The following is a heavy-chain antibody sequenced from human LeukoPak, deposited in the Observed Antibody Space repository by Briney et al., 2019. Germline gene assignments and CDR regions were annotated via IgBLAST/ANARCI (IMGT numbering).Heavy chain of an antibody. D-gene: IGHD3-10*01. J-gene: IGHJ6*03. CDR1: GFTFSSYW. CDR3: AREGAVTMVRGVIIDYYYYYYMDV. Sequence: GGSLRLSCAASGFTFSSYWMSWVRQAPGKGLEWVANIKQDGGEKYYVDSVKGRFTISRDNAKNSLYLQMNSLRAEDTAVYYCAREGAVTMVRGVIIDYYYYYYMDVWGKGTTVTISS. V-gene: IGHV3-7*01. CDR2: IKQDGGEK.